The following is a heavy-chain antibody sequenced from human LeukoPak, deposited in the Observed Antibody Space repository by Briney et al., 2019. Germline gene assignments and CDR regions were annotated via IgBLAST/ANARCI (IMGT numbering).Heavy chain of an antibody. CDR3: ARAYDGSGYEWYYFDY. CDR2: ISSSSSYI. Sequence: GGSLRLSCAASGFTFSSYSMNWVRQAPGKGLEWVSSISSSSSYIYYADSVKGRFTISRDNAKNSLYLQMNSLRAEDTAVYYCARAYDGSGYEWYYFDYWGQGTLVTVSS. CDR1: GFTFSSYS. V-gene: IGHV3-21*01. J-gene: IGHJ4*02. D-gene: IGHD3-22*01.